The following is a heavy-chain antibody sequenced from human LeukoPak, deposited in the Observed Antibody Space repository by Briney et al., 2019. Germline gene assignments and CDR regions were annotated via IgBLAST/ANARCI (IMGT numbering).Heavy chain of an antibody. CDR2: IYWDDDK. CDR1: GFSLSTTGVG. CDR3: AHISTASGSYWSPGGY. V-gene: IGHV2-5*02. Sequence: KSGPTLVTPTQTLTLTCTFSGFSLSTTGVGVGWIRQPPGKALEWLALIYWDDDKRYSPSLKSRLTITKDTSKNQVVLTMTNMDPVDTATYYCAHISTASGSYWSPGGYWGQGTLVTVSS. D-gene: IGHD3-10*01. J-gene: IGHJ4*02.